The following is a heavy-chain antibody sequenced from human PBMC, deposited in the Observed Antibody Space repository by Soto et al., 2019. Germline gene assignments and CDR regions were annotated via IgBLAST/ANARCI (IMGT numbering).Heavy chain of an antibody. CDR2: IIPIFGTA. CDR3: ARTLYSSSWYRMYYFDY. Sequence: GASVKVSCKASGGTFSSYAISWVRQAPGQGLEWMGGIIPIFGTANYAQKFQGRVTITADESTSTAYMELSSLRSEDTAVYYCARTLYSSSWYRMYYFDYWGQGTLVTVSS. V-gene: IGHV1-69*13. CDR1: GGTFSSYA. D-gene: IGHD6-13*01. J-gene: IGHJ4*02.